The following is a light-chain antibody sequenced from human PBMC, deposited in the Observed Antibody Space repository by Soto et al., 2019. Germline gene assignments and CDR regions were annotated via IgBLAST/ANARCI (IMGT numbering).Light chain of an antibody. Sequence: DIQMTQSPSILSASVGDRVTITCRASQSVSSWLAWYQQRPGQAPKLLIYEESTLHSGVPSRFSGRKSGTQFTLTIDSLQPEDFATYYCQQVKTYPRTFGGGTKVEIK. CDR2: EES. V-gene: IGKV1-5*01. CDR1: QSVSSW. CDR3: QQVKTYPRT. J-gene: IGKJ4*01.